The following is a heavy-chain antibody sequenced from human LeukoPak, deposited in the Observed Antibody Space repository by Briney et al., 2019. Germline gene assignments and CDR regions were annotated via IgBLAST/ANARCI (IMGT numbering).Heavy chain of an antibody. V-gene: IGHV4-59*10. D-gene: IGHD2-2*01. Sequence: SETLSLTCAVYGGSFSGYYWSWIRQPPGKGLEWIGRINTSGNTNYNPSLKSRLTMSVDTSKNQFSLKLTSVTAADTAVYFCAREVNFVVVSGRLFDPWGQGTLVTVSS. CDR2: INTSGNT. CDR3: AREVNFVVVSGRLFDP. CDR1: GGSFSGYY. J-gene: IGHJ5*02.